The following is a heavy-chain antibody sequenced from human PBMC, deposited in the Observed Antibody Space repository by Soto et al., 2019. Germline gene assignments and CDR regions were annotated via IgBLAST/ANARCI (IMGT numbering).Heavy chain of an antibody. Sequence: VGSLRLSWAAAGGTFGNYERHWVRQAPGKGLEYVSGISNNGAHTDYAKSVKGRFTISRDNSENTLYLQMGSLRAEDMALYYCARRGYGSRWPNVYMDVWGKGTTVTVSS. D-gene: IGHD6-13*01. CDR2: ISNNGAHT. V-gene: IGHV3-64*01. J-gene: IGHJ6*03. CDR1: GGTFGNYE. CDR3: ARRGYGSRWPNVYMDV.